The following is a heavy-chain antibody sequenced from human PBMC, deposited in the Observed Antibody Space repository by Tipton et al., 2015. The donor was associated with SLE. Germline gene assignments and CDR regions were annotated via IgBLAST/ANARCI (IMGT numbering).Heavy chain of an antibody. Sequence: QSGAEVKKPGSSVKVSCKASGYSFTNYYIHWVRQAPGQGLEWMGIINPSAGRTNYAQRFQVRVTMTRDTSTSTIYMELSSLRSDDTAVYYCARALGGLRDYFNGMDVWGQGTTVTVSS. J-gene: IGHJ6*02. V-gene: IGHV1-46*01. CDR1: GYSFTNYY. D-gene: IGHD3-16*01. CDR2: INPSAGRT. CDR3: ARALGGLRDYFNGMDV.